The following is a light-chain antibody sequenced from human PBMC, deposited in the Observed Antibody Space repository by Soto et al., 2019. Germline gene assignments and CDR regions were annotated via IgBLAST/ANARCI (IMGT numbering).Light chain of an antibody. CDR3: QQSHSSLT. Sequence: DITMTLSPSSLSASVGDRGTIAFPARQSISNYLNWYQQKPGKAPKLLIYGASSLQSGVPSRFSGSGSGTDFTLTINRLQPEDLATYYCQQSHSSLTFGGGTKVDIK. CDR1: QSISNY. J-gene: IGKJ4*01. V-gene: IGKV1-39*01. CDR2: GAS.